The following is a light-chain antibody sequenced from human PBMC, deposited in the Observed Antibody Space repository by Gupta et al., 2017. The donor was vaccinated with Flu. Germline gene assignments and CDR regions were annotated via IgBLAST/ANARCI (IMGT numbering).Light chain of an antibody. CDR1: QTVSSSS. V-gene: IGKV3-20*01. CDR2: GAS. Sequence: IVLTQSPGTLSVSPGERAIISCRASQTVSSSSLAWYQQRPGQAPRLLIFGASSRATGIPDRFSGSGSGTDFTLTISRLAPEDFALYYCQQYGTSPLTFGQGTKVEIK. J-gene: IGKJ1*01. CDR3: QQYGTSPLT.